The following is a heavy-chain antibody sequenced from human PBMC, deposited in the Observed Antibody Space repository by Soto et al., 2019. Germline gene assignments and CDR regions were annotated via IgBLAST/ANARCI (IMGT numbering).Heavy chain of an antibody. V-gene: IGHV5-10-1*01. D-gene: IGHD3-22*01. CDR1: DCSFTTYW. J-gene: IGHJ4*02. CDR2: IDPTDSYT. Sequence: PGGSLRISWLATDCSFTTYWISWVRQIHGKGLECMGRIDPTDSYTDYGPSFEGHVTMSVDRSINTAYLAWSSLKASDSAMYYCARLTLAQDSRGYPIFDAWGLGTLLTVSS. CDR3: ARLTLAQDSRGYPIFDA.